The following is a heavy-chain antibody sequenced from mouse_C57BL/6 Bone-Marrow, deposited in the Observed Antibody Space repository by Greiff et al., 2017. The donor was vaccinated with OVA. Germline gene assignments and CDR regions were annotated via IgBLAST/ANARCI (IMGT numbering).Heavy chain of an antibody. V-gene: IGHV1-64*01. CDR3: ASIYYDYGGGAMDY. CDR1: GYTFTSYW. Sequence: VQLQQPGAELVKPGASVKLSCKASGYTFTSYWMHWVKQRPGQGLEWIGMIHPNSGSTNYNEKFKSKATLTVDKSSSTAYMQLSSLTSEDSAVYYCASIYYDYGGGAMDYWGQGTSATVSS. J-gene: IGHJ4*01. CDR2: IHPNSGST. D-gene: IGHD2-4*01.